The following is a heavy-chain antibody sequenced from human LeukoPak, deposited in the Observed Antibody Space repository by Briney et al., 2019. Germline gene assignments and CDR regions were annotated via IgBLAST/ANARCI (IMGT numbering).Heavy chain of an antibody. CDR3: ARREVYCCGDCYSGGLRY. CDR2: INHSGST. J-gene: IGHJ4*02. Sequence: PSETLSLTCAVYGGSFSGYYWSWIRQPPGKGLEWIGEINHSGSTNYNPSLKSRVTISVDTSKNQFSLKLSSVTAADTAVYYCARREVYCCGDCYSGGLRYWGQGTLVTVSS. D-gene: IGHD2-21*02. CDR1: GGSFSGYY. V-gene: IGHV4-34*01.